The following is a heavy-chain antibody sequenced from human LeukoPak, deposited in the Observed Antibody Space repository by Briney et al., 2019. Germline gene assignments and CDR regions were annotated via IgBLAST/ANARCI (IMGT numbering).Heavy chain of an antibody. CDR2: ISYDESNK. J-gene: IGHJ6*03. CDR1: GFIFSNYG. CDR3: AREGYSYGSDYYYYMDV. V-gene: IGHV3-30*03. Sequence: GGSLRLSCAASGFIFSNYGMHWVRQAPGKGLEWVAIISYDESNKYYADSVKGRFTISRDNSKNTLCLQMNSLRAEDTAVYYCAREGYSYGSDYYYYMDVWGKGTTVTVSS. D-gene: IGHD5-18*01.